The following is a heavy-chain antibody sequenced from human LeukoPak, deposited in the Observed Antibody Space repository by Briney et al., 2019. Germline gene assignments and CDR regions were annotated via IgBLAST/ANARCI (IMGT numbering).Heavy chain of an antibody. CDR2: INPNSGGT. V-gene: IGHV1-2*06. Sequence: GASVTVSCKASGYTFTGYYMHWVRQAPGQGLEWMGRINPNSGGTNYAQKFQGRVTMTRDTSISTAYMELSRLRSDDTAVYYCARRKGMDYYYYYGMDVWGQGTTVTVSS. CDR1: GYTFTGYY. D-gene: IGHD1-14*01. CDR3: ARRKGMDYYYYYGMDV. J-gene: IGHJ6*02.